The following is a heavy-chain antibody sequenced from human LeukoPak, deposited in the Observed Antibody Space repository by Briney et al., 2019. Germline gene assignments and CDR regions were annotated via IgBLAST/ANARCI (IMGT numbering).Heavy chain of an antibody. D-gene: IGHD3-22*01. J-gene: IGHJ4*02. CDR1: GFTFSSYA. CDR3: ARGMSATSGYLELEY. CDR2: ISGSGGNT. V-gene: IGHV3-23*01. Sequence: GRSLRLSCAASGFTFSSYAMSWVRQSPGQGMEWVSVISGSGGNTYSADSVKGRCTISRDNSLQTLFLHMNSLRAEDTAVYYCARGMSATSGYLELEYWGQGALVTVST.